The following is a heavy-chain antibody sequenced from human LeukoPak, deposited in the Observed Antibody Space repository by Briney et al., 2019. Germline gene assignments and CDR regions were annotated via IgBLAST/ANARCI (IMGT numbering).Heavy chain of an antibody. Sequence: GRSLRLSCAASGFTFSSYAMHWVRQAPGKWLEWVAVISYDGSNKYYADSVKGRFTISRDKSKETLYLQMNSLRAEDTAVYYCARDGLQLVGYYGMDVWGQGTTVTVSS. CDR3: ARDGLQLVGYYGMDV. CDR1: GFTFSSYA. CDR2: ISYDGSNK. J-gene: IGHJ6*02. V-gene: IGHV3-30-3*01. D-gene: IGHD6-6*01.